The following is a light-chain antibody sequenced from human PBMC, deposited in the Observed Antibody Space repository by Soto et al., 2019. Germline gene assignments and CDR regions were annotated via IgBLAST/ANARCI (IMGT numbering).Light chain of an antibody. J-gene: IGKJ2*01. CDR2: GAS. CDR3: QHYGSSADT. Sequence: EFVLTQSPGTLSLSPGERATLSCRASQSVRSNYLAWYQQKPGQSPRLLIYGASNRATAIPDRFSGRGSGTDFTLTISRLEPEDFAVFYCQHYGSSADTFGHGTTLEIK. CDR1: QSVRSNY. V-gene: IGKV3-20*01.